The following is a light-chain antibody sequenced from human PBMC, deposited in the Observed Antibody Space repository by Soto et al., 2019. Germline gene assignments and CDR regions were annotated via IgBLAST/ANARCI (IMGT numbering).Light chain of an antibody. V-gene: IGLV2-14*01. J-gene: IGLJ2*01. CDR3: SSYTTSYTLL. CDR2: DVS. CDR1: NSDVGAYNF. Sequence: QSALTQPASVSGSPGQSITISCTGTNSDVGAYNFVSWYQQHPGKAPKLMIYDVSNRPSGVSNRFSGSKSDNTASLTISGLQAEDEADYYCSSYTTSYTLLFGGGTKLTVL.